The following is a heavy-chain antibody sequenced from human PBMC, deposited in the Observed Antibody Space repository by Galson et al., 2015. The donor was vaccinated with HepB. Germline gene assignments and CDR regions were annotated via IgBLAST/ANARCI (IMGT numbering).Heavy chain of an antibody. CDR3: ARGPLNRAAGMR. CDR1: GFTFSSYW. Sequence: SLRLSCAGSGFTFSSYWMSWVRQAPGQGLEWVAILKEDGSDKYYVDSVKGRFTISRDNAKNSLYLQMNSLRAEDTAVYYCARGPLNRAAGMRWGQGALVTVSS. D-gene: IGHD6-13*01. CDR2: LKEDGSDK. V-gene: IGHV3-7*03. J-gene: IGHJ4*02.